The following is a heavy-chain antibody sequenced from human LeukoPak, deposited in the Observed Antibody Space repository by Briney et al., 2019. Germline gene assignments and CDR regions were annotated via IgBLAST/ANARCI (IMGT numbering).Heavy chain of an antibody. V-gene: IGHV3-7*03. CDR3: ARDTEFWSGSDY. J-gene: IGHJ4*02. CDR1: GCMFSNYW. CDR2: IGPGGGEN. Sequence: GGSLRLSCAASGCMFSNYWMSWVRQAPGKGLEWVANIGPGGGENYYVDSLKGRFTISRDNTKNSLYLQMNSLRAEDTAVYCCARDTEFWSGSDYWGQGTLVTVSS. D-gene: IGHD3-3*01.